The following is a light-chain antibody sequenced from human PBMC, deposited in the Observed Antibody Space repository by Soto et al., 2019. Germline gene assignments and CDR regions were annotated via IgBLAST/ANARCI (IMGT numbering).Light chain of an antibody. Sequence: EIVMKQSPATLSVSPGERATLSCRASQSVSTNLAWYQQKPGQAPRLLIYAASVRATGIPDRFSGSGSRTEFNLTISSLKSEDFAVYYCKQYDERPPNLSFGGGTKVEIK. CDR1: QSVSTN. J-gene: IGKJ4*01. CDR2: AAS. V-gene: IGKV3-15*01. CDR3: KQYDERPPNLS.